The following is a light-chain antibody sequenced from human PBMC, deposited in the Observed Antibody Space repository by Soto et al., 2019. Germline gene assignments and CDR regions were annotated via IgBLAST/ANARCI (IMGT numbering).Light chain of an antibody. CDR2: GAS. CDR3: QQYDSSPKT. Sequence: PGERATLSCRASQSLTSSYLAWYQQKPGQSPRLLIYGASRRATGIPDRFSGSGSGTDFTLTISRLEPEDFAVYYCQQYDSSPKTFGQGTKVDIK. J-gene: IGKJ1*01. CDR1: QSLTSSY. V-gene: IGKV3-20*01.